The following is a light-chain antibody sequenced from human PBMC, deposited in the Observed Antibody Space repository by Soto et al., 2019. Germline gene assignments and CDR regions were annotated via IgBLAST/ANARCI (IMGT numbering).Light chain of an antibody. CDR2: LNSDGSH. Sequence: QPVLTQSPSASASLGASVKLTCTLSSGHSSYAIAWHQQQPEKGPRYLMKLNSDGSHSKGDGIPDRFSGSSSGAERYLTIPSLQSEDGADYFCQTWGTGIWVFGGGTQLTVL. J-gene: IGLJ3*02. V-gene: IGLV4-69*01. CDR3: QTWGTGIWV. CDR1: SGHSSYA.